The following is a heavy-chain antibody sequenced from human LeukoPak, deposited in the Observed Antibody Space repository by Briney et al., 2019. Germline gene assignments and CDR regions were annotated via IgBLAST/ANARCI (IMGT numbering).Heavy chain of an antibody. J-gene: IGHJ4*02. CDR3: ARDGGYYYFDY. D-gene: IGHD3-22*01. CDR1: GFTFSSYS. Sequence: GGSLRLSCAASGFTFSSYSMNWVRQAPGKGLEWVSSISSSSSYIYYADSVKGRFTISRDNAKNSLYLQMKSLRAEDTALYYCARDGGYYYFDYWGQGTLVTVSS. CDR2: ISSSSSYI. V-gene: IGHV3-21*01.